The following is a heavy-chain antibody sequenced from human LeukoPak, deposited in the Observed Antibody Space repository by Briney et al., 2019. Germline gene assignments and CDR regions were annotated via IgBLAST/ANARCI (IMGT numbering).Heavy chain of an antibody. Sequence: ASVKVSCKASGYTFTSYDINWVRQATGQGLEWMGWMNPNSGNTGYAQKFQGRVTMARNTSISTAYMELSSLRSEDTAVYYCARSYSGYDYSLIGYWGQGTLVTVSS. CDR3: ARSYSGYDYSLIGY. J-gene: IGHJ4*02. CDR1: GYTFTSYD. V-gene: IGHV1-8*01. D-gene: IGHD5-12*01. CDR2: MNPNSGNT.